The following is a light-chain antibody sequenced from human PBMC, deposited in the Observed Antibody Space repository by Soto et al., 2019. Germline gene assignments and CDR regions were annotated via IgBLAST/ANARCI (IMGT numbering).Light chain of an antibody. CDR1: ISDVGGYNY. V-gene: IGLV2-14*01. CDR3: SSYTSSSTFYV. Sequence: SALTHPASVSGSPGQSITISCTGTISDVGGYNYVSWYQQHPGKAPKLMIYEVSNRPSGVSNRFSGSKSGNTASLTISGLQAEDEADYYCSSYTSSSTFYVFGTGTKVTVL. CDR2: EVS. J-gene: IGLJ1*01.